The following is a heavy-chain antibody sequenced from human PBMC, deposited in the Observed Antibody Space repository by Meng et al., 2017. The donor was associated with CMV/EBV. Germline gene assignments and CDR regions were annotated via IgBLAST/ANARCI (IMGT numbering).Heavy chain of an antibody. J-gene: IGHJ6*02. Sequence: GGSLRLSCPASGFTFSSYSMNWVRQAPGKGLEWVSSISSSSSYIYYADSVKGRFTISRDNAKNSLYLQMNSLRAEDTAVYYCARESTILGVVIPNYYYYGMDVWGQGTTVTVSS. CDR2: ISSSSSYI. D-gene: IGHD3-3*01. CDR1: GFTFSSYS. V-gene: IGHV3-21*01. CDR3: ARESTILGVVIPNYYYYGMDV.